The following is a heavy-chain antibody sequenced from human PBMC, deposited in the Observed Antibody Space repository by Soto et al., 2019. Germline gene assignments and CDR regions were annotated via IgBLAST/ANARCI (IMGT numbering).Heavy chain of an antibody. D-gene: IGHD2-8*01. J-gene: IGHJ4*02. CDR1: GFTFISNA. CDR2: ISDSGGST. CDR3: AKDPANGNFDY. V-gene: IGHV3-23*01. Sequence: GGSLRLSCAASGFTFISNAMSWVRQAPGKGLEWVSAISDSGGSTYYADSVKGRFTISRDNSKNTLYLQMNSLRAEDTAVYYCAKDPANGNFDYWGQGTLVTVSS.